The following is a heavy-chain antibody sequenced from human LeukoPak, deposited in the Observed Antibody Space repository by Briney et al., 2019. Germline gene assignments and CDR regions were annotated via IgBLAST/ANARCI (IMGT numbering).Heavy chain of an antibody. Sequence: SETLSLTCTVSGGSISSYYWSWIRQPAGKGLEWIGRIYTSGSTNYNPSLKSRVTMSVDTSKNQFSLKLSSVTAADTVVYYCARDSPYYDFWSVAEWSDPWGQGTLVTVSS. CDR3: ARDSPYYDFWSVAEWSDP. V-gene: IGHV4-4*07. CDR1: GGSISSYY. D-gene: IGHD3-3*01. CDR2: IYTSGST. J-gene: IGHJ5*02.